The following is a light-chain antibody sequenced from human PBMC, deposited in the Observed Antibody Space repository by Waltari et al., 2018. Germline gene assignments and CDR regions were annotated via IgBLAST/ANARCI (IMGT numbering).Light chain of an antibody. Sequence: QSALTQPASVSGSPGQPITISCTGTSSDVGTYNLVSWYQHHPGKAPKLMIHEVSKRPSGVSYRFSGSKAGNTASLTISGLQTDDEADYYCCSYAGSSTVVFGGGTKLTVL. CDR1: SSDVGTYNL. V-gene: IGLV2-23*02. CDR3: CSYAGSSTVV. CDR2: EVS. J-gene: IGLJ2*01.